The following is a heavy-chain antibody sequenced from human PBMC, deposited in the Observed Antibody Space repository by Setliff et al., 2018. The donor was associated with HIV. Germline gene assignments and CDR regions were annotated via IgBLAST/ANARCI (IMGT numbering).Heavy chain of an antibody. CDR1: GGPFTNHG. Sequence: SETLSLTCAAYGGPFTNHGWHWIRQSPGKGLEWIGEIDNRGGYNYNPSFSSRVTISVDASKRQFSLNLNSMTAADPAVYYFARDTHAXVEVAYFDYWGQGTLVTVSS. D-gene: IGHD3-22*01. J-gene: IGHJ4*02. CDR2: IDNRGGY. CDR3: ARDTHAXVEVAYFDY. V-gene: IGHV4-34*01.